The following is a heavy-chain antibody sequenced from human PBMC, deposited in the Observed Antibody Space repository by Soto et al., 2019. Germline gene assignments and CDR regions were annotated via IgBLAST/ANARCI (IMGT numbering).Heavy chain of an antibody. CDR3: AREPDYYYMDV. V-gene: IGHV3-74*01. CDR1: GFTFSSYW. CDR2: INSDGSST. Sequence: GGSLRLSCAASGFTFSSYWMHWVRQAPGKGLVWVSRINSDGSSTSYADSVKGRFTISRDNAKNTLYLQMNSLRAEDTAVYYCAREPDYYYMDVWGKGTTVTVSS. J-gene: IGHJ6*03.